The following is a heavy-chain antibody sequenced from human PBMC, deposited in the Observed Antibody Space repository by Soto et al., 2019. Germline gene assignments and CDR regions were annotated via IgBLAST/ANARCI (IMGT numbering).Heavy chain of an antibody. V-gene: IGHV3-23*01. CDR2: FCGSGCST. CDR1: GFTFSSYA. CDR3: AKEGQVVSRFDP. D-gene: IGHD2-15*01. J-gene: IGHJ5*02. Sequence: PGGSLRLSCAASGFTFSSYAMSWVRQAPGKGLEWVSVFCGSGCSTYYADSVKGRFTISRDNSKNTLFLQMNSLRAEDTAVYYCAKEGQVVSRFDPWGQGTLVTVSS.